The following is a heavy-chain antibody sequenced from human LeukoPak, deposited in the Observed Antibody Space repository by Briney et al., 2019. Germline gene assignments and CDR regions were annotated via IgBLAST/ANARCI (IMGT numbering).Heavy chain of an antibody. CDR2: IYYSGST. J-gene: IGHJ3*02. V-gene: IGHV4-59*01. CDR3: ARDLGVMVRAFDI. Sequence: SETLSLTCTVSGGSISSYYWSWIRQPPGERLEWIGYIYYSGSTSYNPSLKSRVTISVDTSKNQISLKLSSVTAADTAVYYCARDLGVMVRAFDIWGQGTMVTVSS. CDR1: GGSISSYY. D-gene: IGHD5-18*01.